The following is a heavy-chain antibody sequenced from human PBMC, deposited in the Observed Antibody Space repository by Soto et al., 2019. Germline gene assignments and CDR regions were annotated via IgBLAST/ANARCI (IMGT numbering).Heavy chain of an antibody. D-gene: IGHD6-13*01. J-gene: IGHJ4*02. CDR2: ITPIFGTA. V-gene: IGHV1-69*13. CDR1: GGTFSSYA. Sequence: SVKVSCKASGGTFSSYAISWVRQAPGQGLEWMGGITPIFGTANYAQKFQGRVTITADESTGTAYMELSSLRSEDTAVYYCASQRGQQLVLSYFDYWGQGTLVTVSS. CDR3: ASQRGQQLVLSYFDY.